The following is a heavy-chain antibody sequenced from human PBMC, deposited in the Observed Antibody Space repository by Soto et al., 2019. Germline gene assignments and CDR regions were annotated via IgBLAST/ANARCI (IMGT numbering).Heavy chain of an antibody. CDR2: IDSSGEK. D-gene: IGHD6-19*01. CDR3: ARRHLAVAVSPWFDP. Sequence: QVTLKELGPVLVKPTEPLTLRCTVSGLSITDSEMGVSWIRQPPGQPLEWLAHIDSSGEKSYRTFLKSRLAISKDTSKSQIVLTMTNMDPADTATYYCARRHLAVAVSPWFDPWGQGIPVTVSS. V-gene: IGHV2-26*01. J-gene: IGHJ5*02. CDR1: GLSITDSEMG.